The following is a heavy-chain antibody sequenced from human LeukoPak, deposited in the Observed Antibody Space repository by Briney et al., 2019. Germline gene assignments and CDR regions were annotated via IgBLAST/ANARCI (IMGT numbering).Heavy chain of an antibody. CDR1: GGSISNYF. V-gene: IGHV4-59*01. CDR3: VRHTTSGWYQVVY. J-gene: IGHJ4*02. CDR2: ITYSGST. D-gene: IGHD6-19*01. Sequence: KPSETLSLTCTVSGGSISNYFWSWTRQPPGKGLEWIGFITYSGSTDHNPSLKSRVTISVDASKNQFSLKLTSVTAADTAVYYCVRHTTSGWYQVVYWGQGTLVTVSS.